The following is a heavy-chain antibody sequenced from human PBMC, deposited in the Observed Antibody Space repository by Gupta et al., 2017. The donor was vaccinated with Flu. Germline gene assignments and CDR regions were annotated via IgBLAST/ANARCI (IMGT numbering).Heavy chain of an antibody. Sequence: LSCAASGFSFSTYYMHWVRQAPGKGLEWVSSISSSSSYIYYADSVKGRFTISRDNARSSLYLQMNSLRAEDTAVYYCASEFSHGYADYWGQGTLVTVSS. CDR1: GFSFSTYY. CDR2: ISSSSSYI. CDR3: ASEFSHGYADY. J-gene: IGHJ4*02. V-gene: IGHV3-21*01. D-gene: IGHD5-18*01.